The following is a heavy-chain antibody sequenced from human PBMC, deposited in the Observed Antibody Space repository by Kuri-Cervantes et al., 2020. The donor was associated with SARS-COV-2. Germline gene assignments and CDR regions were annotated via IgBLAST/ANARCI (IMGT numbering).Heavy chain of an antibody. J-gene: IGHJ3*02. Sequence: GESLKISCATSGFTFSAYSMNWVRQAPGKGLEWVANIKEDGTERGYVDSVKGRFTISRDNAKNSLSLQMNNLRAEDKAVYYCAREGSGSGDAFDIWGQGTMVTVSS. CDR1: GFTFSAYS. D-gene: IGHD3-10*01. CDR3: AREGSGSGDAFDI. CDR2: IKEDGTER. V-gene: IGHV3-7*03.